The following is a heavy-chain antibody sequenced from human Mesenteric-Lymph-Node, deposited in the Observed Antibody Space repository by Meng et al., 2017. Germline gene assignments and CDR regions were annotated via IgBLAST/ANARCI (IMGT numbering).Heavy chain of an antibody. Sequence: GGSLRLSCAASGFTFVDYAMHWVRQAPGKGLEWVSGISWNSGSIGYADSVKGRFTISRDNAKNSLYMQMNSLRAEDTALYYCAKGSYYDSSGYYLTGGAFDIWGQGTMVTVSS. V-gene: IGHV3-9*01. D-gene: IGHD3-22*01. CDR2: ISWNSGSI. CDR3: AKGSYYDSSGYYLTGGAFDI. J-gene: IGHJ3*02. CDR1: GFTFVDYA.